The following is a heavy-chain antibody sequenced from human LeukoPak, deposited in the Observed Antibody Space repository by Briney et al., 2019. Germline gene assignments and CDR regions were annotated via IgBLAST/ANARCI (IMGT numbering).Heavy chain of an antibody. CDR2: INHSGST. Sequence: MPSETLSLTCAVYGGSFSGYYWSWIRQPPGKGLEWIGEINHSGSTNYNPSLKSRVTISVDTSKNQFSLKLSSVTAADTAVYYCARVSGLPTTTNWFDPWGQGTLVTVSS. CDR3: ARVSGLPTTTNWFDP. J-gene: IGHJ5*02. CDR1: GGSFSGYY. V-gene: IGHV4-34*01. D-gene: IGHD1-14*01.